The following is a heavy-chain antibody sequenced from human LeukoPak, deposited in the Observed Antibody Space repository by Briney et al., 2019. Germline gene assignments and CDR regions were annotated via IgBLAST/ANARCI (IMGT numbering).Heavy chain of an antibody. CDR1: GLSVSSNF. Sequence: PGGSLRLSCAATGLSVSSNFMSWVRQAPGKGLEWVSVIYGGGSTYYADSVKGRFTISRDTPKNTLYLQMNSLRVEDTAVYYCARATLPGSSTAHDAFDIWGEGTMVTVSS. CDR3: ARATLPGSSTAHDAFDI. V-gene: IGHV3-53*01. CDR2: IYGGGST. J-gene: IGHJ3*02. D-gene: IGHD3-10*01.